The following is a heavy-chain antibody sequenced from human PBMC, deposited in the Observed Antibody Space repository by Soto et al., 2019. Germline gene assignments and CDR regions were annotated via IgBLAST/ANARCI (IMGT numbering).Heavy chain of an antibody. CDR2: INANNGNT. Sequence: ASVKVSCKASGYTFTSYGISWVRQAPGQGLEWMGWINANNGNTDYAQKLQGRVTMTRNTSISTAYMELSSLRSEDTAVYYCARTISYDFWSGYSKYYYYYYMDVWGKGTTVTVSS. D-gene: IGHD3-3*01. J-gene: IGHJ6*03. V-gene: IGHV1-8*02. CDR1: GYTFTSYG. CDR3: ARTISYDFWSGYSKYYYYYYMDV.